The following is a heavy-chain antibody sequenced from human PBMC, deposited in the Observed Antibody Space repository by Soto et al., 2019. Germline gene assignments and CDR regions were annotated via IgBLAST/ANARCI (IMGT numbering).Heavy chain of an antibody. CDR3: AKNYFCVS. V-gene: IGHV3-23*01. Sequence: EVQLLESGGGLVQPGESLRLSCAASGFAFSSYAMSWARQAPGKGLEWVSSIGVSSDAYYADSVKGRFTISRDNSRNTLYLQMNILRAEDTAVYYFAKNYFCVSRGKGTLVTVSS. D-gene: IGHD3-10*01. J-gene: IGHJ4*02. CDR1: GFAFSSYA. CDR2: IGVSSDA.